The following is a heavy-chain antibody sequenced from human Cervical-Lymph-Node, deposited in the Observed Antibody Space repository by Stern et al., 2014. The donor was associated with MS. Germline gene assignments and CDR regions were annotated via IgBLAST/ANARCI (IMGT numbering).Heavy chain of an antibody. CDR3: ARVSGTGMFYFDY. CDR2: IIPIFGTA. J-gene: IGHJ4*02. CDR1: GGSLSTYT. Sequence: VQLEESGAELKKPGSSVKVSCKASGGSLSTYTITWVRQAPGQGLEWMGGIIPIFGTANYAPRFQGRVTITADRSTSTVYMELSSLRSDDTAVFYCARVSGTGMFYFDYWGQGTLVTVSS. V-gene: IGHV1-69*06. D-gene: IGHD1-1*01.